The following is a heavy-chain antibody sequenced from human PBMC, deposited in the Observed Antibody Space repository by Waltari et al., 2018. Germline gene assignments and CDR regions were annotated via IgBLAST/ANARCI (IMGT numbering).Heavy chain of an antibody. V-gene: IGHV4-39*07. D-gene: IGHD3-3*01. CDR2: IYYSGST. Sequence: QLQLQESGPGLVKPSETLSLTCTVSGGSISSSSYYWGWIRQPPGKGLEWIGSIYYSGSTYYNPSLKSRVTISVDTSKNQFSLKLSSVTAADTAVYYCAYYDFWSGYREPFDYWGQGTLVTVSS. CDR3: AYYDFWSGYREPFDY. J-gene: IGHJ4*02. CDR1: GGSISSSSYY.